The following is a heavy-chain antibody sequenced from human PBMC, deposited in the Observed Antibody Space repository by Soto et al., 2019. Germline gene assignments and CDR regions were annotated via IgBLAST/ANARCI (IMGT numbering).Heavy chain of an antibody. J-gene: IGHJ6*02. CDR2: TIPIFGTA. Sequence: ASVKVSCKASGGTFSSYTISWVRQAPGQGLEWMGGTIPIFGTANYAQKFQGRVTITADESTSTAYMELSSLRSEDTAVYYCARGGPPDYGMDVWGQGTTVTVSS. CDR3: ARGGPPDYGMDV. V-gene: IGHV1-69*13. CDR1: GGTFSSYT.